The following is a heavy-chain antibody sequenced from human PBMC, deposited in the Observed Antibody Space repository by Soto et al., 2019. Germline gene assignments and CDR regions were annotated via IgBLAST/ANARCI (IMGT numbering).Heavy chain of an antibody. Sequence: SETLSLTCAVYGGSFSGYYWSWIRQPPGKGLEWIGEINHSGSTNYNPSLKSRVTISVDTSKNQFSLKLSSVTAADTAVYYCARGIPLWNSEEFGRIGYFDYWGQGTLGTAS. CDR2: INHSGST. CDR1: GGSFSGYY. D-gene: IGHD5-18*01. V-gene: IGHV4-34*01. J-gene: IGHJ4*02. CDR3: ARGIPLWNSEEFGRIGYFDY.